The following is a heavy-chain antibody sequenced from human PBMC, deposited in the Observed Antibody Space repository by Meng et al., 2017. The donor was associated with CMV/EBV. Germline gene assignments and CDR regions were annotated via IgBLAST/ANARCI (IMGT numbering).Heavy chain of an antibody. CDR2: IIPILGIA. V-gene: IGHV1-69*02. CDR3: ARGPSSIAARQYYYYGMDV. D-gene: IGHD6-6*01. Sequence: SSVKVSCKASGCTFSSYTISWVRQAPGQGLEWMGRIIPILGIANYAQKFQGRVTITADKSTSTAYMELSSLRSEDTAVYYCARGPSSIAARQYYYYGMDVWGQGTTVTVSS. CDR1: GCTFSSYT. J-gene: IGHJ6*02.